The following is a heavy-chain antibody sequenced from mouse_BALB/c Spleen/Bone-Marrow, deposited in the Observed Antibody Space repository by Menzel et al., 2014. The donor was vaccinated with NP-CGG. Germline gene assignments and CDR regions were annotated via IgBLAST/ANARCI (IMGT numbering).Heavy chain of an antibody. CDR3: ARAGMDY. CDR2: ISSGSSTI. D-gene: IGHD3-3*01. J-gene: IGHJ4*01. Sequence: EVKVVESGGGLVQPGGSRKLSCAASGFTFSSFGMHWVRQAPEKGLEWVAYISSGSSTIYYADTVKGRFTISRDNPKNTLLLQMTSLRSEDTAMYYCARAGMDYWGQGTSVTVSS. V-gene: IGHV5-17*02. CDR1: GFTFSSFG.